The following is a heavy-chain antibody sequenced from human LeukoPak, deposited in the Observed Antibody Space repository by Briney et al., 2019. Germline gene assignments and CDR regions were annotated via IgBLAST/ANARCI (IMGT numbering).Heavy chain of an antibody. CDR1: GYTFTGYY. D-gene: IGHD3-3*01. CDR3: ARAAYDFWSGYYTGFDY. V-gene: IGHV1-8*02. Sequence: GASVKVSCKASGYTFTGYYLHWVRQATGQGLEWMGWMNPNSGNTGYAQKFQGRVTMTRNTSISTAYMELSSLRSEDTAVYYCARAAYDFWSGYYTGFDYWGQGTLVTVSS. CDR2: MNPNSGNT. J-gene: IGHJ4*02.